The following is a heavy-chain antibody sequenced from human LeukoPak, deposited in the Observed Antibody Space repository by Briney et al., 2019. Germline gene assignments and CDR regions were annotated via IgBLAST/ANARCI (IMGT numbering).Heavy chain of an antibody. Sequence: KPSETLSLTCAVYGGSFSGNYWSWIRQPPGKGLEWIGEINHSGRTNYNPSLKSRVTISVDTSKNQFSLKLSSVTAADTAVYYCARGLNFAWSNDAFDIWGQGTMVTVSS. CDR2: INHSGRT. D-gene: IGHD3-9*01. V-gene: IGHV4-34*01. CDR3: ARGLNFAWSNDAFDI. CDR1: GGSFSGNY. J-gene: IGHJ3*02.